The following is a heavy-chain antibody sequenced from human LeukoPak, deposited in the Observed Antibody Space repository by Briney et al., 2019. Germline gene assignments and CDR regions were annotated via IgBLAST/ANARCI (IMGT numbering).Heavy chain of an antibody. Sequence: GGSLRLSCAASGFTFNTYTMNWVRQAPGKGLEWVGRIKSKIDGETTDYAAPVKGRFTISRDDSKNTLYLQMSSLKTEDTAVYYCTTGFPLRYYFDYWGQGTLVTVSS. CDR1: GFTFNTYT. CDR3: TTGFPLRYYFDY. V-gene: IGHV3-15*01. J-gene: IGHJ4*02. CDR2: IKSKIDGETT.